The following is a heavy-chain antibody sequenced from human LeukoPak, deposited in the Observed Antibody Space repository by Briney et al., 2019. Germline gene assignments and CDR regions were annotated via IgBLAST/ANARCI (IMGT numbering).Heavy chain of an antibody. J-gene: IGHJ5*02. CDR3: ARDTGPGYYYDSSGYNWFDP. Sequence: SETLSLTCTVSGDSISTYYWSWIRQPPGKGLEWIGYIYYSGSTNYNPSLKSRVTISVDTSKNQFSLKLSSVTAADTAVYYCARDTGPGYYYDSSGYNWFDPWGQGTLVTVSS. CDR2: IYYSGST. CDR1: GDSISTYY. V-gene: IGHV4-59*01. D-gene: IGHD3-22*01.